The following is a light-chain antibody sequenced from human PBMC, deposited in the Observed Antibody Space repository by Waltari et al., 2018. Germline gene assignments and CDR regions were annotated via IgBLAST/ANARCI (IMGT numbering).Light chain of an antibody. Sequence: QSVLTQPPSASGAPGQRVTISCSGTYSNVGNNVVNWYQQVPGTVPKLLIYRNDQRPSGVPDRVSGSESGSSASLAISGLRSEDEADYFCASWDDSPNGRWVFGGGTKVTVL. V-gene: IGLV1-44*01. J-gene: IGLJ3*02. CDR1: YSNVGNNV. CDR2: RND. CDR3: ASWDDSPNGRWV.